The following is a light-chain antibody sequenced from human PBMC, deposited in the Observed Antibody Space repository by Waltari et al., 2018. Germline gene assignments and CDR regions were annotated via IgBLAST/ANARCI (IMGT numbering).Light chain of an antibody. V-gene: IGLV1-51*02. Sequence: QSVLTQPPSVSAAPGQRVNISCSGGSSKLGNNYVSWYRQFPGTAPKLLIYENTEEPSGIPGRFSGSKSGTSATLDITGLQAGDEADYYCGTWDSSLSGAVFGGGTHLTVL. CDR2: ENT. CDR3: GTWDSSLSGAV. CDR1: SSKLGNNY. J-gene: IGLJ7*01.